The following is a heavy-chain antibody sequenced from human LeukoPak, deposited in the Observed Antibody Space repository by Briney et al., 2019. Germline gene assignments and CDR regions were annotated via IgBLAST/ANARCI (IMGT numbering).Heavy chain of an antibody. D-gene: IGHD3-3*01. J-gene: IGHJ4*02. CDR2: IKQDGSEK. V-gene: IGHV3-7*05. CDR1: GFTFSSCW. CDR3: ARDAGGVFNY. Sequence: GGSLRLSCAASGFTFSSCWMSWVRQAPGKGLEWVANIKQDGSEKYYVDSVKGRFTISRDNAKNSLYLQMNSLRAEDTAVYYCARDAGGVFNYWGQGTLVTVSS.